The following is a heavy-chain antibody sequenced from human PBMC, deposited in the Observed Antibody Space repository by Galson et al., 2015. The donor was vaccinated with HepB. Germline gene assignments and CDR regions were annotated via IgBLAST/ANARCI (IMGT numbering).Heavy chain of an antibody. J-gene: IGHJ4*02. CDR3: ARAGGAPSRYYDFWCAYRGDYFDY. Sequence: SLRLSCAASGFTFSSYAMHWVRQAPGKGLEWVAVISYDGSNKYYADYVKGRFTISRDNSKNTLYLQMNSLRAEDTAVYYCARAGGAPSRYYDFWCAYRGDYFDYWGQGTLVTVSS. CDR2: ISYDGSNK. D-gene: IGHD3-3*01. CDR1: GFTFSSYA. V-gene: IGHV3-30-3*01.